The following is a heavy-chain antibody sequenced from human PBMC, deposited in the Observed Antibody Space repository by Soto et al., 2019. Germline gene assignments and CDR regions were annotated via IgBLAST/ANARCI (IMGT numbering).Heavy chain of an antibody. J-gene: IGHJ6*02. D-gene: IGHD4-17*01. Sequence: SATLSLTCTFHGGSISNGDYYWSWILQPPRKGLEWIGYIYYSGRTYYNPSLKSRVTISVDTSKNQFSLKLSSVTAADTALYYCARVYGDYFFSYYYYGMDVWGQGTTVTVSS. CDR1: GGSISNGDYY. CDR3: ARVYGDYFFSYYYYGMDV. CDR2: IYYSGRT. V-gene: IGHV4-30-4*01.